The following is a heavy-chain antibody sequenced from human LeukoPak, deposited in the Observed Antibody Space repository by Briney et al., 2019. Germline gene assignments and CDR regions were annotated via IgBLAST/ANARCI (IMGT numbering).Heavy chain of an antibody. V-gene: IGHV4-30-2*01. CDR2: IYHSGST. D-gene: IGHD6-13*01. CDR1: GGSISNGGYS. J-gene: IGHJ4*02. CDR3: ARDKGSSWYFFN. Sequence: SETLSLTCVVSGGSISNGGYSWSWIRQPPGKGLEWIGDIYHSGSTNYNPSLKSRVTISVDRSNNQFSLKLSSVTAADTAVYYCARDKGSSWYFFNWGQGTLVTVSS.